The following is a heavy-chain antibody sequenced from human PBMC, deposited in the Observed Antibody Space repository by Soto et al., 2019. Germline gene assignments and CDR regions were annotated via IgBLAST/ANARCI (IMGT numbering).Heavy chain of an antibody. CDR1: GGFLSESY. J-gene: IGHJ5*02. CDR3: VRIRYQLPSSVLWLDP. CDR2: INHVGGT. V-gene: IGHV4-34*01. D-gene: IGHD3-16*01. Sequence: TLSLTCAVYGGFLSESYWTWIRQPPGKGLEWIGEINHVGGTNYNPSLKSRVTMSVDTSQNQFSLRLISVTAADTAMCFCVRIRYQLPSSVLWLDPWGQGTPVTVSS.